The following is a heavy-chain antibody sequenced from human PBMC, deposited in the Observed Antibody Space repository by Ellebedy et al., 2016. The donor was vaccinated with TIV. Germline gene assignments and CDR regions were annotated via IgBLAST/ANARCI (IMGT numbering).Heavy chain of an antibody. J-gene: IGHJ3*02. CDR3: ARDPVGVGPAFDI. Sequence: GESLKISCAASGLTFSSHAMSWVRQAPGKGLEWVSSISGSGGNTYYADSVKGRFTISRDNSKDTPYLQVNSLRAEDTAVYYCARDPVGVGPAFDIWGQGTMVTVSS. D-gene: IGHD4-23*01. CDR2: ISGSGGNT. V-gene: IGHV3-23*01. CDR1: GLTFSSHA.